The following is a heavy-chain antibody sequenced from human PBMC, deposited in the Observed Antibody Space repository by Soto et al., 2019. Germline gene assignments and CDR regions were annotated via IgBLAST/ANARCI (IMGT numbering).Heavy chain of an antibody. D-gene: IGHD4-17*01. CDR3: ARDGRGAPSDFDY. CDR2: ISAYNGNT. V-gene: IGHV1-18*01. CDR1: GYTLTSDG. J-gene: IGHJ4*02. Sequence: ASLKVSCKTSGYTLTSDGISCVRQATGQGLERMGWISAYNGNTNYAQKLQGRVTMTTDTSTSTAYMELRSLTSDDTAVYYCARDGRGAPSDFDYWGQGTLVTVSS.